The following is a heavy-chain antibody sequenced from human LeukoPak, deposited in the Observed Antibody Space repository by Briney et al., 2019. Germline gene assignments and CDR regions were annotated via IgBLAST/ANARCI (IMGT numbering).Heavy chain of an antibody. J-gene: IGHJ4*02. V-gene: IGHV3-15*01. CDR1: GFSFTYAW. Sequence: GGSLRLSCVASGFSFTYAWMSWVRQAPGKGLQWVGHIRSETDGATTDYAAAVQGRFTISRDDSKKMLYLEMNSLKTEDTAVYYCTTDLNQRLKWFGNPLDHWGQETPVTVSS. CDR3: TTDLNQRLKWFGNPLDH. D-gene: IGHD3-10*01. CDR2: IRSETDGATT.